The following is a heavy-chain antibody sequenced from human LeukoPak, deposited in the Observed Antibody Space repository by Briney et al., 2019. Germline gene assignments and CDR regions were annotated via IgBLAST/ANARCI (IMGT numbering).Heavy chain of an antibody. V-gene: IGHV1-8*02. D-gene: IGHD6-19*01. CDR2: MNPNSGNT. J-gene: IGHJ4*02. CDR1: GYTFTGYY. Sequence: ASVKVSCKASGYTFTGYYMHWVRQATGQGLEWMGWMNPNSGNTGYAQKFQGRVTMTRNTSISTAYMELSRLRSDDTAVYYCARDLLDSSVHWGQGTLVTVSS. CDR3: ARDLLDSSVH.